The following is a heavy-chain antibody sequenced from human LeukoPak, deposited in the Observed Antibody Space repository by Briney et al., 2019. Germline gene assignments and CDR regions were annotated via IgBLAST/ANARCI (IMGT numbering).Heavy chain of an antibody. J-gene: IGHJ4*02. CDR3: AKADLIIAAAGTQ. V-gene: IGHV3-48*01. CDR2: ISSSSSTI. CDR1: GFTFSSYS. Sequence: GGSLRLSCAASGFTFSSYSMNWVRQAPGKGLEWVSYISSSSSTIYYADSVKGRFTISRDNSKNTLYLQMNSLRAEDTAVYYCAKADLIIAAAGTQWGQGTLVTVSS. D-gene: IGHD6-13*01.